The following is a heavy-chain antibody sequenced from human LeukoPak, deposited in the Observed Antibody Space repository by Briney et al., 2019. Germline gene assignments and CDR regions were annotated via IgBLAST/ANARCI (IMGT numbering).Heavy chain of an antibody. CDR2: IIPMFGKA. CDR1: GGTFSTYA. Sequence: SVKVSCKASGGTFSTYATSWVRQAPGQGLEWMGGIIPMFGKANYAQKFPGRVTITADESTSTAYTELSSLRSDDTAVYYCARGWLAETTVVTPYNYWGQGTLVTVSS. J-gene: IGHJ4*02. CDR3: ARGWLAETTVVTPYNY. V-gene: IGHV1-69*13. D-gene: IGHD4-23*01.